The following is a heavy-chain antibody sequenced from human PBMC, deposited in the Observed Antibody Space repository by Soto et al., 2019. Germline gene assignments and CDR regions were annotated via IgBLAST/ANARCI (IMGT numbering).Heavy chain of an antibody. CDR1: GYSFSNYW. CDR2: IYPGDSDI. CDR3: ARRRGSGSDYHYNYGMGV. Sequence: EVQLVQSGAEVRKPGESLKISCKGSGYSFSNYWIGWVRQMPGKGLEWMGIIYPGDSDIRYSPSFQGQVTISADTSTSTAFLKWSSLKASDTGMYYCARRRGSGSDYHYNYGMGVWGQGTTVTVSS. J-gene: IGHJ6*02. V-gene: IGHV5-51*01. D-gene: IGHD1-26*01.